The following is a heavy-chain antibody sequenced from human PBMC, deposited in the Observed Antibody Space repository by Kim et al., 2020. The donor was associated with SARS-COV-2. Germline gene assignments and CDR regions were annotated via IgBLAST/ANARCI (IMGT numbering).Heavy chain of an antibody. V-gene: IGHV1-46*01. J-gene: IGHJ4*02. Sequence: ASVKVSCKTSGYGFTSNYLHWVRLAPGQGLEWMGMIYPNDGSTSYAQKFQGRVTMTSDTPTRTGYMELRSLTSEDTAVYYCARDLEWFDYWGQGTLVTVSS. CDR1: GYGFTSNY. CDR3: ARDLEWFDY. D-gene: IGHD3-3*01. CDR2: IYPNDGST.